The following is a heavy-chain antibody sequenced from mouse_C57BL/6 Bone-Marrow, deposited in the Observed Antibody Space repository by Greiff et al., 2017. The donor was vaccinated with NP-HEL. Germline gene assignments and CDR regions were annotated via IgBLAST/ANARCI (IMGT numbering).Heavy chain of an antibody. V-gene: IGHV1-52*01. CDR1: GYTFTSYW. CDR3: ARRYCSRGDAMDY. CDR2: IDPSDSET. Sequence: VQLQQPGAELVRPGSSVKLSCKASGYTFTSYWMHWVKQRPIQGLEWIGNIDPSDSETHYNQKFKDKATLTVDKSSSTAYMQLSSLTSEDSAVYYCARRYCSRGDAMDYWGQGTSVTVSS. J-gene: IGHJ4*01. D-gene: IGHD1-1*01.